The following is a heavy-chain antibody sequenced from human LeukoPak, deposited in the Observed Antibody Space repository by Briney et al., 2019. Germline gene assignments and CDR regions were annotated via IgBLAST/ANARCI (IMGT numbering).Heavy chain of an antibody. V-gene: IGHV3-33*01. D-gene: IGHD3-10*01. Sequence: AGGSLRLSCSASGFTFSYYAMHWVRQAPGKGLEWVALIWYDGSNKYYADSVKGRITISRDNSKHTVHLQMNSLRAEDTAVYYCARELFGSGSCPDGWGQGTLVTVSS. J-gene: IGHJ4*02. CDR2: IWYDGSNK. CDR1: GFTFSYYA. CDR3: ARELFGSGSCPDG.